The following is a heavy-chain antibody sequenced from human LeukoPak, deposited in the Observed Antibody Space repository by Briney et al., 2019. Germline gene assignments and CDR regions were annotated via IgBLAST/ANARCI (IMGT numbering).Heavy chain of an antibody. CDR3: VVLERPPHDY. Sequence: GGSLRLSCAASGFTFSNYAMSWVRQAPGKGLEWVSAFSGSGGNTYYADSVKGRFTISRDNAKNSLYLQMNSLRAEDTAVYYCVVLERPPHDYWGQGTLVTVSS. CDR1: GFTFSNYA. J-gene: IGHJ4*02. D-gene: IGHD1-1*01. V-gene: IGHV3-23*01. CDR2: FSGSGGNT.